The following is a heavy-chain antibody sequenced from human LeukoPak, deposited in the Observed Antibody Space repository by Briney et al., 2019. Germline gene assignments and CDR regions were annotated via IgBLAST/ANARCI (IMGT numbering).Heavy chain of an antibody. CDR3: AKWQLGAMVYFDY. CDR1: GFTFSSYW. V-gene: IGHV3-74*01. D-gene: IGHD5-18*01. Sequence: PGGSLRLSCAASGFTFSSYWMHWVRQAPGKGLVWVSRINSDGSSTSYADSVKGRFTISRDNAKNTLYLQMDSLRAEDTAVYYCAKWQLGAMVYFDYWGQGTLVILSS. CDR2: INSDGSST. J-gene: IGHJ4*02.